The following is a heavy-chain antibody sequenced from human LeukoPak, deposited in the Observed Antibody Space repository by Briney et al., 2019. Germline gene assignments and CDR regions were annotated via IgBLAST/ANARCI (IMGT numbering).Heavy chain of an antibody. CDR1: GFTFSSYA. V-gene: IGHV3-30-3*01. Sequence: GGSRRLSCAASGFTFSSYAMHWVRQAPGKGLEWVAVISYDGSNKYYADSVKGRFTISRDNSKNTLYLQMNSLRAEDTAVYYCAKEGPTWVQLWRFDYWGQGTLVTVSS. CDR2: ISYDGSNK. J-gene: IGHJ4*02. D-gene: IGHD5-18*01. CDR3: AKEGPTWVQLWRFDY.